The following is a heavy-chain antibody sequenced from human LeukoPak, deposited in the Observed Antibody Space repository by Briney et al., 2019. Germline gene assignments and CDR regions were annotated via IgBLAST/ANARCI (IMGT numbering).Heavy chain of an antibody. D-gene: IGHD7-27*01. CDR2: TIPIFGTA. Sequence: ASVKVSCTASGGTFSSYAISWVRQAPGQGLEWMGGTIPIFGTANYAQKFQGRVTITADESTSTAYMELSSLRSEDTAVYYCARMSPGDLFDYWGQGTLVTVSS. CDR3: ARMSPGDLFDY. J-gene: IGHJ4*02. V-gene: IGHV1-69*01. CDR1: GGTFSSYA.